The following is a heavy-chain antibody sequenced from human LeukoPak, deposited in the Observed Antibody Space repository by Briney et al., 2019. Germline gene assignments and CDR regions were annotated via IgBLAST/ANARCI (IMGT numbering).Heavy chain of an antibody. Sequence: PGRSLRLSCAASGFTFSSYAMHWVRQAPGKGLEWVAVISYDGSNKYCADSVKGRFTISRDNSKNTLYLQMNSLRAEDTAVYYCARAGGSYWGVFDYWGQGTLVTVSS. CDR2: ISYDGSNK. CDR1: GFTFSSYA. D-gene: IGHD1-26*01. CDR3: ARAGGSYWGVFDY. J-gene: IGHJ4*02. V-gene: IGHV3-30-3*01.